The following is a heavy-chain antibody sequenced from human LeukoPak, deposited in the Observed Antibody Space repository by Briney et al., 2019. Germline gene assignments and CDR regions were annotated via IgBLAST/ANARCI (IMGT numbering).Heavy chain of an antibody. J-gene: IGHJ4*02. Sequence: GGSLRLSCAASGFTFSSYAMSWVRQAPGKGLEWVSAISGSGGSTYYADSVKGRFTISRDNSKNTLYLQMNSLRAEDTAVYYCAKDQDYYDSSGYYGHWGQGTLVAVSS. CDR1: GFTFSSYA. CDR2: ISGSGGST. V-gene: IGHV3-23*01. D-gene: IGHD3-22*01. CDR3: AKDQDYYDSSGYYGH.